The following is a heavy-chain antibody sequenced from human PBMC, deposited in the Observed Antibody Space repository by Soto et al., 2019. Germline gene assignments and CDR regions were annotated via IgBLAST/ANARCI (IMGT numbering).Heavy chain of an antibody. CDR1: GGSISSYY. CDR3: ASLFWPPLKYYIWGRIEGAHAFDI. Sequence: PSETLSLTYTVSGGSISSYYWSWIRQPPGKGLEWIGYIYYSGSTNYNPSLKSRVTISVDTSKNQFSLKLSSVTAADTAVYYCASLFWPPLKYYIWGRIEGAHAFDIWGQGTMVTVSS. V-gene: IGHV4-59*08. CDR2: IYYSGST. J-gene: IGHJ3*02. D-gene: IGHD3-16*01.